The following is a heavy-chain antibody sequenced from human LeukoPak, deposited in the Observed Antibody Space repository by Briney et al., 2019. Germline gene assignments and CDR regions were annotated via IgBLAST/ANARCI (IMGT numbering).Heavy chain of an antibody. D-gene: IGHD1-26*01. Sequence: SETLSLTCAVYGESFSAYYWSWIRQPPGKGLEWIGEINHSGGTNYNPSLKSRVTISVDTSKNQFSLKLSSVTAADTAVYYCARVKDSGSYSWNFDYWGQGTLVIVSS. CDR1: GESFSAYY. CDR3: ARVKDSGSYSWNFDY. CDR2: INHSGGT. J-gene: IGHJ4*02. V-gene: IGHV4-34*01.